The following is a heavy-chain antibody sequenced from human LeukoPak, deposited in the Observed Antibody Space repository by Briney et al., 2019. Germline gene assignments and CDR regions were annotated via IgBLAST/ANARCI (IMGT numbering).Heavy chain of an antibody. CDR3: ARAGSSWYYFDY. CDR1: GGTFSSYA. V-gene: IGHV1-69*13. J-gene: IGHJ4*02. CDR2: IIPFFCTA. D-gene: IGHD6-13*01. Sequence: SVKVSCMASGGTFSSYAISWVRQAPGQGLEWMGGIIPFFCTANFAHNFQDRVTITADESTGPAFMELSSLRSDEQAVIYCARAGSSWYYFDYWGQGILVTVSS.